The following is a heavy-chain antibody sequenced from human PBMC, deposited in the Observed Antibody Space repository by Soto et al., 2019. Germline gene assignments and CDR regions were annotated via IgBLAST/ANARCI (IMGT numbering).Heavy chain of an antibody. CDR3: ARDAEDIVVVPAAKFDY. D-gene: IGHD2-2*01. CDR1: GFTFSSYG. J-gene: IGHJ4*02. CDR2: IWYDGSNK. Sequence: LRLSCAASGFTFSSYGMHWVRQAPGKGLEWVAVIWYDGSNKYYADSVKGRFTISRDNSKNTLYLQMNSLRAEDTAVYYCARDAEDIVVVPAAKFDYWGQGTLVTVSS. V-gene: IGHV3-33*01.